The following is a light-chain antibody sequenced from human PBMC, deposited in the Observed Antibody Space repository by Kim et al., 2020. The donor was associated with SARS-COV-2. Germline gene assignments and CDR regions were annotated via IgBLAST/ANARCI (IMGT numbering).Light chain of an antibody. CDR1: ICDVGTYNL. Sequence: GQCLSISCSGTICDVGTYNLVSCYRQPPGNAPEVVIYGVPSRPSGVSDRSSCSKSGNTSSLTISVLQADDAADYFCCSYAGSSSVIFGAGTQLTVL. V-gene: IGLV2-23*02. CDR2: GVP. J-gene: IGLJ2*01. CDR3: CSYAGSSSVI.